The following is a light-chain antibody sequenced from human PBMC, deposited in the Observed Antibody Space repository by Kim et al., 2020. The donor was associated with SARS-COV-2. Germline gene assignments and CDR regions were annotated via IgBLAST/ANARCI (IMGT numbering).Light chain of an antibody. CDR3: QQNYTTPRT. Sequence: ASVGDRVTMTCRASQSITSNLNWYQQKPGKAPEVLIYAASSLESGVPSRFSGSGSGTDFTLTINSLQPDDFATYYCQQNYTTPRTFGQGTKVEIK. CDR1: QSITSN. V-gene: IGKV1-39*01. CDR2: AAS. J-gene: IGKJ1*01.